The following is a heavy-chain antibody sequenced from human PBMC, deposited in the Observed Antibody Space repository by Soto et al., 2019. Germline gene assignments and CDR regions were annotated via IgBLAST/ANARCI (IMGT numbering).Heavy chain of an antibody. CDR3: ARDKITGLFDY. V-gene: IGHV4-34*01. D-gene: IGHD2-8*02. Sequence: ETLSLTCAVYGGSFSGYYWTWIRQPPGTGLEWIGEINHSGSTNYNPSLKSRVTISVDTSKNQFSLKLTSVTAADTAVYYCARDKITGLFDYGGQGTLVTVSS. CDR1: GGSFSGYY. CDR2: INHSGST. J-gene: IGHJ4*02.